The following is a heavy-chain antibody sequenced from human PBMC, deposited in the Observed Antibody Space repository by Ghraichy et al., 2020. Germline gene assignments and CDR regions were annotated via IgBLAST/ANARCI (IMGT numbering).Heavy chain of an antibody. V-gene: IGHV3-21*01. D-gene: IGHD6-13*01. CDR3: ARDVFSEEEYSSSWDY. CDR1: GFTFSSYS. J-gene: IGHJ4*02. Sequence: GGSLRLSCAASGFTFSSYSMNWVRQAPGKGLEWVSSISSSSSYIYYADSVKGRFTISRDNAKNSLYLQMNSLRAEDTAVYYCARDVFSEEEYSSSWDYWGQGTLVTVSS. CDR2: ISSSSSYI.